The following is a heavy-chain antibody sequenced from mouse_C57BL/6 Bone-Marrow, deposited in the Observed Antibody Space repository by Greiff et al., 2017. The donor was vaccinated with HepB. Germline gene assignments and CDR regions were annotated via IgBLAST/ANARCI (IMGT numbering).Heavy chain of an antibody. CDR3: ARRGSSGYFDY. Sequence: QVHVKQPGAELVRPGSSVKLSCKASGYTFTSYWMDWVKQRPGQGLEWIGNIYPSDSETHYNQKFKDKATLTVDKSSSTAYMQLSSLTSEDSAVYYCARRGSSGYFDYWGQGTTLTVSS. CDR2: IYPSDSET. V-gene: IGHV1-61*01. D-gene: IGHD3-2*02. J-gene: IGHJ2*01. CDR1: GYTFTSYW.